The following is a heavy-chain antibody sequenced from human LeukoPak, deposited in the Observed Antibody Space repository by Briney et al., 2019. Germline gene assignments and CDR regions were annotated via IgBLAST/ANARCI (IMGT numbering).Heavy chain of an antibody. J-gene: IGHJ3*02. CDR1: GGSISSYY. Sequence: PSETLSLTCTVSGGSISSYYWSWIRQPAGKGLEWIGRIYTSGSTNYNPSLKSRVTMSVDTSKNQFSLKLSSVTAADTAVYYCARDSIGITMTSGAFDIWGQGTMVTVSS. CDR2: IYTSGST. D-gene: IGHD3-22*01. CDR3: ARDSIGITMTSGAFDI. V-gene: IGHV4-4*07.